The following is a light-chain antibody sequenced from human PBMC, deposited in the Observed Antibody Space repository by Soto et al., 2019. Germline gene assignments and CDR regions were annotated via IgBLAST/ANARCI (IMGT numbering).Light chain of an antibody. CDR3: QKSRI. J-gene: IGKJ4*01. CDR1: QSISRS. V-gene: IGKV3-11*01. Sequence: THPPFILSPSPSLSAPLSCRASQSISRSLAWYQQKPGQAPRLLISDASNTATGIQARFSGSGSGTDFTLTISSLEPEDFEVYDCQKSRIFGGGTKVEIK. CDR2: DAS.